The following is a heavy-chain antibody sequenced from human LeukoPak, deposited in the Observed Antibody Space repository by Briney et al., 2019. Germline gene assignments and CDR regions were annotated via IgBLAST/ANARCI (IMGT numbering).Heavy chain of an antibody. CDR1: GGSISSSSYY. CDR3: ARGSNRGYCSGGSCYPYYYYYMDV. Sequence: SETLSLTCTVSGGSISSSSYYWGWIRQPPGKGLEWIGEINHSGSTNYNPSLKSRVTISVDTSKNQFSLKLSSVTAADTAVYYCARGSNRGYCSGGSCYPYYYYYMDVWGKGTTVTVSS. CDR2: INHSGST. V-gene: IGHV4-39*07. J-gene: IGHJ6*03. D-gene: IGHD2-15*01.